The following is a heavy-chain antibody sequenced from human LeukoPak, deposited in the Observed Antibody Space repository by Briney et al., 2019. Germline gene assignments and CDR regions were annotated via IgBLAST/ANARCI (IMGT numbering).Heavy chain of an antibody. CDR2: FDPEDGET. CDR3: AREYILTAYYGDY. D-gene: IGHD3-9*01. J-gene: IGHJ4*02. V-gene: IGHV1-24*01. CDR1: GYTLTELS. Sequence: ASVKVSCKVSGYTLTELSMHWVRQAPGKGLEWMGGFDPEDGETIYAQKFQGRVTMTWDTSISTAYMELSRLRSDDTAVYYCAREYILTAYYGDYWGQGTLVTVSS.